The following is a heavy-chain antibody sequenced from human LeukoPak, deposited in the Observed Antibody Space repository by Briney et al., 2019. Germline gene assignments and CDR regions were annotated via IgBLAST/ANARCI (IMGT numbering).Heavy chain of an antibody. CDR2: IKSKTDGGTT. V-gene: IGHV3-15*01. CDR3: TTEQQQLVQEFDY. J-gene: IGHJ4*02. CDR1: GFTFSNAW. D-gene: IGHD6-13*01. Sequence: GGSLRLSCAASGFTFSNAWMSWVRQAPGKGLEWVGRIKSKTDGGTTDYAAPVKGRFTISRDDSKNTLYLQMNSLKTEDTAVYYCTTEQQQLVQEFDYWGQGTLVTVSS.